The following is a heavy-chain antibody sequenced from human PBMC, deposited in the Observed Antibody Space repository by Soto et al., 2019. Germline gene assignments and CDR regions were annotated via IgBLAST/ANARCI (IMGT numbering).Heavy chain of an antibody. CDR1: GGTFSSYA. V-gene: IGHV1-69*01. Sequence: QVQLVQSGAEVKKPGSSVKVSCKASGGTFSSYAISWVRQAPGQGLEWMGGIIPIFGTANYAQKFQGRVTITADESTSTAYMGLSSLRSEDTAVYYCARDDRCSGGSCYSYWGQGTLVTVSS. CDR2: IIPIFGTA. D-gene: IGHD2-15*01. J-gene: IGHJ4*02. CDR3: ARDDRCSGGSCYSY.